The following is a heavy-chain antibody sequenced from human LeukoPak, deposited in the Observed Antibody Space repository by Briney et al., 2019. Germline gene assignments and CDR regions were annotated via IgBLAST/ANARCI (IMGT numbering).Heavy chain of an antibody. Sequence: PSETLSLTCTVSGGSISSSNYYWGWIRQPPGKGLEWIGSIFYSGSTYYNPSLKSRVTISVDKSKNLFSLMLSSVTAADTAVYYCASRSSGWFFDHWGQGTLLTVSS. D-gene: IGHD6-19*01. J-gene: IGHJ4*02. CDR3: ASRSSGWFFDH. CDR2: IFYSGST. CDR1: GGSISSSNYY. V-gene: IGHV4-39*07.